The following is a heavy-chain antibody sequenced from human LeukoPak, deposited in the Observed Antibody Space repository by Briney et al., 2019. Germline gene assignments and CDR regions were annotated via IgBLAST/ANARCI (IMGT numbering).Heavy chain of an antibody. J-gene: IGHJ4*02. V-gene: IGHV1-69*05. CDR1: GGTFSSYA. D-gene: IGHD5-18*01. CDR2: IIPIFGTA. CDR3: ASASGYSYGPQGSYYFDY. Sequence: GASVKVSCKASGGTFSSYAISWVRQAPGKGLEWMGRIIPIFGTANYAQKFQGRVTITTDESTSTAYMELSSLRSEDTAVYYCASASGYSYGPQGSYYFDYWGQGTLVTVSS.